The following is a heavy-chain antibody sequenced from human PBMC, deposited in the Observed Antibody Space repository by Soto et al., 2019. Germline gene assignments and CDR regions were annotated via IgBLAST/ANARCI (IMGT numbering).Heavy chain of an antibody. D-gene: IGHD2-2*01. CDR2: IYYSGST. V-gene: IGHV4-59*01. CDR1: GGSISSYY. CDR3: ARASGEYQLLFDY. J-gene: IGHJ4*02. Sequence: SETLSLTCTVSGGSISSYYWSWIRQPPGKGLEWIGYIYYSGSTNYNPSLKSRVTISVETSKNQFSLKLSSVTAADTAVYYCARASGEYQLLFDYWGQGTLVTVSS.